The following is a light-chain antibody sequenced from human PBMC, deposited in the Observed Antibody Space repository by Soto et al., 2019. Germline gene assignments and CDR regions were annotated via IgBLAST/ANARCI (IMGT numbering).Light chain of an antibody. CDR3: QHYNTWLWT. Sequence: EVVMTQSPATLSVSPGERVTLSCRASQSINAHLAWYQQKPGQAPRLLIHGASTRATGIPARFSGSGFGTEFVLTISSLQSEDFAVYSCQHYNTWLWTFGEGTKVEIQ. CDR1: QSINAH. J-gene: IGKJ1*01. V-gene: IGKV3-15*01. CDR2: GAS.